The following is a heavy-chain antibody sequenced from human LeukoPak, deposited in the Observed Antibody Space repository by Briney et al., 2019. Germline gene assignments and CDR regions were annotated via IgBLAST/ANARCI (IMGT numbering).Heavy chain of an antibody. D-gene: IGHD6-19*01. CDR2: IYYSGST. Sequence: SETLSLTCTVSGGSISSYYRSWIRHPPGKGLEWIGYIYYSGSTNYNPSLNSRVTISVDTSKTQFSVKLSSVTAADTAVYYCARQPSTGWYSFDYWGQGILVTVSS. CDR3: ARQPSTGWYSFDY. V-gene: IGHV4-59*08. CDR1: GGSISSYY. J-gene: IGHJ4*02.